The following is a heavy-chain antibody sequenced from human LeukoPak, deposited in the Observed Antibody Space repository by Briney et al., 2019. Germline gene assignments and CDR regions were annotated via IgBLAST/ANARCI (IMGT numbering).Heavy chain of an antibody. J-gene: IGHJ3*02. CDR1: GFTFSSYS. CDR3: ARVKYQLRSLSAFDI. CDR2: ISSSSYI. V-gene: IGHV3-21*03. D-gene: IGHD2-2*01. Sequence: GGSLRLSCAASGFTFSSYSMNWVRQAPGKGLEWVSSISSSSYIYYADSVKGRFTISRDNAKNSLYLQMNSLKTEDTAVYYCARVKYQLRSLSAFDIWGQGTMVTASS.